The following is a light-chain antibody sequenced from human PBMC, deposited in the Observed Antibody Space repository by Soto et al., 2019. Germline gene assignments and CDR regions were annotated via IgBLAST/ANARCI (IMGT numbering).Light chain of an antibody. CDR1: QSVSSSY. CDR3: KQYGSSQVCT. CDR2: GAS. J-gene: IGKJ2*02. Sequence: EIVLTQSPGTLSLSPGERATLSCRASQSVSSSYLAWYQQKPGQAPRLLIYGASSRATGIPDRFSGSGSGTDFTLTISRLEPEDFAVYYCKQYGSSQVCTFGQGTKLEIK. V-gene: IGKV3-20*01.